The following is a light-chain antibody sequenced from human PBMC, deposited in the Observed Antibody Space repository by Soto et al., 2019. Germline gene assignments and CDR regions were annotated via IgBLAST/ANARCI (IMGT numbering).Light chain of an antibody. V-gene: IGLV2-11*01. J-gene: IGLJ2*01. CDR2: DVN. CDR1: SSDFGGYDF. CDR3: CSYAGSAFEI. Sequence: QSVLTQPRSVSGSPGQSVTISCTGTSSDFGGYDFVSWYQQHPGKAPRLVIFDVNQRPSGVPDRFSGSKSVNTASLTITGLRDEDEADYYCCSYAGSAFEIFGGGTKLTVL.